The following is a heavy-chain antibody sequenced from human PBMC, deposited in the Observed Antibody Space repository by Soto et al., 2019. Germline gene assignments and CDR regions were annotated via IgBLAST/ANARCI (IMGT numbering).Heavy chain of an antibody. CDR1: GESISDQA. D-gene: IGHD6-19*01. CDR3: GRVQFGWSSSFHFNHMDV. Sequence: SLTQCLTRGVYGESISDQAGTWIRKPPGEGLEWIGQIRDSGSTYYSPSLKSRVSISVDTSRNQFSLEVRSVTAADTAVYYCGRVQFGWSSSFHFNHMDVWGEGTTVTVSS. CDR2: IRDSGST. J-gene: IGHJ6*03. V-gene: IGHV4-34*01.